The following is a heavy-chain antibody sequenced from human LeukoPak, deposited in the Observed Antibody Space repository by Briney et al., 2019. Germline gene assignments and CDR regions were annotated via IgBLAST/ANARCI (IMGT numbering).Heavy chain of an antibody. V-gene: IGHV1-2*02. CDR2: INPKSGGA. J-gene: IGHJ5*02. CDR1: GYTFTGYY. CDR3: AREDFCSSGNCFDP. D-gene: IGHD6-13*01. Sequence: ASVTVSCKASGYTFTGYYIHWVRQAPGQGLEWMGWINPKSGGANYAQKFQGRVTMTRDTSISTAYMELSRLRYVDTAVYYCAREDFCSSGNCFDPWGQGTLVTVSS.